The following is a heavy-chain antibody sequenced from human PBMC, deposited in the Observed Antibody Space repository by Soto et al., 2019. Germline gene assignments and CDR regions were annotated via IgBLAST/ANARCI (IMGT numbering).Heavy chain of an antibody. CDR2: IYHTGDT. CDR1: SYSIISGFF. D-gene: IGHD2-8*01. Sequence: SETLSLTCVVSSYSIISGFFCAWIRQPPGKGLEWVGSIYHTGDTHYNPSLRSQVSMSVDTSKNHFSLRLTYLTAADTAVYFCARDTNSLDLWGQGILVTVSS. V-gene: IGHV4-38-2*02. J-gene: IGHJ5*02. CDR3: ARDTNSLDL.